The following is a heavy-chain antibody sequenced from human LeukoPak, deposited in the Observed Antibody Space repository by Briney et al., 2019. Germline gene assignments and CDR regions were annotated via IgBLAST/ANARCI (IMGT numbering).Heavy chain of an antibody. CDR2: IGIGSTTI. Sequence: PGGSLRLSCAASGFTFSSYSMNWVRQAPGKGLEWVSYIGIGSTTIYYADSVKGRFTISRDNAKNSLYLQMNSLRAEDTAVYYCARDYQYAFDIWGQGTIVTVS. CDR1: GFTFSSYS. D-gene: IGHD3-16*02. CDR3: ARDYQYAFDI. V-gene: IGHV3-48*01. J-gene: IGHJ3*02.